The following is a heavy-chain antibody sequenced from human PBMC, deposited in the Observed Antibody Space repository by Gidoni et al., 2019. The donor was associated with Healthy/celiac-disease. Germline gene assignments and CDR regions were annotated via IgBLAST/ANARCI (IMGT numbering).Heavy chain of an antibody. CDR3: ARDQVGAAPYGMDV. V-gene: IGHV3-48*03. D-gene: IGHD2-15*01. CDR1: GFTSSSYE. CDR2: ISSSGSTI. J-gene: IGHJ6*02. Sequence: EVQLVESGGGLVQPGGSLRRSCAASGFTSSSYEMNWVRQAPGKGLEWVSYISSSGSTIYYADSVKGRFTISRDNAKNSLYLQMNSLRAEDTAVYYCARDQVGAAPYGMDVWGQGTTVTVSS.